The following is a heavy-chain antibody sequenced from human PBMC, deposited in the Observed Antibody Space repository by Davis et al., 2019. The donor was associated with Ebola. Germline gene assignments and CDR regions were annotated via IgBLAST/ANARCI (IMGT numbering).Heavy chain of an antibody. J-gene: IGHJ4*02. Sequence: SETLSLTCTVSGGSISSYYWSWIRLPPGKGLEWIGYVYYSGSTNYNPSLKSRVSISVDTSKKQFSLRLNSVTAADTAVYYCAAEGDTGAYEDWGQGSLVTVSS. V-gene: IGHV4-59*08. CDR3: AAEGDTGAYED. D-gene: IGHD7-27*01. CDR1: GGSISSYY. CDR2: VYYSGST.